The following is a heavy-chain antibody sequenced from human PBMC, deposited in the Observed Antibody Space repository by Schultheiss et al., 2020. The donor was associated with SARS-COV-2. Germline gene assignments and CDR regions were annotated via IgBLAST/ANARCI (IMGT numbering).Heavy chain of an antibody. Sequence: GGSLRLSCAASGFTFSSYAMSWVRQAPGKGLEWVSAISGSGGSTYYADSVKGRFTISRDNSKNTLYLQMNSLRAEDTAVYYCAREVYSSSSGGMDVWGQGTTVTVSS. D-gene: IGHD6-6*01. CDR1: GFTFSSYA. J-gene: IGHJ6*02. V-gene: IGHV3-23*01. CDR2: ISGSGGST. CDR3: AREVYSSSSGGMDV.